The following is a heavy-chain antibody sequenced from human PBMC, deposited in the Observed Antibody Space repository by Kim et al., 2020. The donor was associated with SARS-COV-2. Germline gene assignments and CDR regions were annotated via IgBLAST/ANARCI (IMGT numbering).Heavy chain of an antibody. CDR2: IIPIFGTA. CDR1: GGTFSSYA. Sequence: SVKVSCKASGGTFSSYAISWVRQAPGQGLEWMGGIIPIFGTANYAQKFQGRVTITADESTSTAYMELSSLRSEDTAVYYCARDYGDFDYYYGMDVWGQGTTVTVSS. CDR3: ARDYGDFDYYYGMDV. V-gene: IGHV1-69*13. J-gene: IGHJ6*02. D-gene: IGHD4-17*01.